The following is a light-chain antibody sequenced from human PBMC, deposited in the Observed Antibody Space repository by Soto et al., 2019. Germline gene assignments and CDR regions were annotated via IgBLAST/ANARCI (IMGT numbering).Light chain of an antibody. CDR1: QSVSSSY. J-gene: IGKJ3*01. Sequence: ESVLTQSPGTLSLSPGERATLSCRASQSVSSSYLAWYQQKPGQAPRLLIYGASSRATGIPDRFSGSGSGTDFTLTIRRLEPEDFAVYYCQHYGSSPFTFGPGTKVDIK. CDR3: QHYGSSPFT. V-gene: IGKV3-20*01. CDR2: GAS.